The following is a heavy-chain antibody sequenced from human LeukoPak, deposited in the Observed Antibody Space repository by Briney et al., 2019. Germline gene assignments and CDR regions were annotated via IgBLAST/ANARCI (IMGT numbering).Heavy chain of an antibody. Sequence: SETLSLTCAVYGGSFSDYYWSWIRQSPGKGLEWIGEINHTGSTKYNPSLKSRVTISVDTSKNQFSLKLSSMTAADTAVYYCARTTEAHSWRTRYYDYYMDVWGKGTTVTVSS. CDR3: ARTTEAHSWRTRYYDYYMDV. D-gene: IGHD6-13*01. J-gene: IGHJ6*03. V-gene: IGHV4-34*01. CDR2: INHTGST. CDR1: GGSFSDYY.